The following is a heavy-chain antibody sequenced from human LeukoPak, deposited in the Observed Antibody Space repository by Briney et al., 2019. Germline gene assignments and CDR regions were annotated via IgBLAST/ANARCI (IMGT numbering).Heavy chain of an antibody. CDR3: ARDSSGLLWFGELYRHAFDI. D-gene: IGHD3-10*01. CDR1: GFTFSSYW. CDR2: IKQDGSEK. Sequence: PGGSLRLSCAASGFTFSSYWMSWVRQAPGKGLEWVANIKQDGSEKYYVDSVKGRFTISRDNAKNSLYLQMNSLRAEDKAVYYCARDSSGLLWFGELYRHAFDIWGQGTMVTVSS. J-gene: IGHJ3*02. V-gene: IGHV3-7*01.